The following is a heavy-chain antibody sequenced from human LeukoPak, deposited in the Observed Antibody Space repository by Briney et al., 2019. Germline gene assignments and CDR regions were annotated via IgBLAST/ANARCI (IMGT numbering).Heavy chain of an antibody. Sequence: SETLSLTCTVPGGSISSSSYYWGWIRQPPGKGLEWIGSIYYSGSTYYNPSLKSRVTISVDTSKNQFSLKLSSVAAADTAVYYCASYSSWYIFDYWGQGTLVTVSS. J-gene: IGHJ4*02. D-gene: IGHD6-13*01. CDR3: ASYSSWYIFDY. V-gene: IGHV4-39*01. CDR2: IYYSGST. CDR1: GGSISSSSYY.